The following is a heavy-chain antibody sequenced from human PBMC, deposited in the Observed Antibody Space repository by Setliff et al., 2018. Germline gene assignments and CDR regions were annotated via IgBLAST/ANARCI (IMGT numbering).Heavy chain of an antibody. J-gene: IGHJ6*02. Sequence: VAAVKVSCKASGYTFTGYYMHWVRQAPGQGLEWMGWINPNSGGTNYAQKFQGWVTMTRDTSISTAYMELSRLRSDDTAVYYCARGPRITIFGVVSLSLYGKDVWGQGTTVT. CDR2: INPNSGGT. D-gene: IGHD3-3*01. CDR1: GYTFTGYY. CDR3: ARGPRITIFGVVSLSLYGKDV. V-gene: IGHV1-2*04.